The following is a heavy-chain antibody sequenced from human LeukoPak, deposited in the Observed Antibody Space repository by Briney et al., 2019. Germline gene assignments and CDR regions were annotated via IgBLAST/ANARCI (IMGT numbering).Heavy chain of an antibody. J-gene: IGHJ4*02. CDR1: GFTFSTYA. CDR3: AKDFSTVTLGYFDS. V-gene: IGHV3-23*01. D-gene: IGHD4-17*01. CDR2: ISGST. Sequence: GGSLRLSCAASGFTFSTYAMSWVRQAPGKGLEWVSGISGSTYYADSVKGRFTISRDNSKNTLYLQMNSLRAEDTAVYHCAKDFSTVTLGYFDSWGQGTLVTVSS.